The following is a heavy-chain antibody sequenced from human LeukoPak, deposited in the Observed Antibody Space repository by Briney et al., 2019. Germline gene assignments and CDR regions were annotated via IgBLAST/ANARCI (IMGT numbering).Heavy chain of an antibody. D-gene: IGHD3-22*01. CDR1: GSTFSSYG. J-gene: IGHJ4*02. V-gene: IGHV3-30*18. CDR2: ISYDGSNK. CDR3: AKDDDSSGYYGY. Sequence: GGSLRLSCAASGSTFSSYGMHWVRQAPGKGLEWVAVISYDGSNKYYADSVKGRFTISRDNSKNTLYLQMNSLRAEDTAVYYCAKDDDSSGYYGYWGQGTLVTVSS.